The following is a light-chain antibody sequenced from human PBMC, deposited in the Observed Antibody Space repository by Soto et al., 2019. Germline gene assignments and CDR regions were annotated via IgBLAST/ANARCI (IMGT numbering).Light chain of an antibody. CDR3: QQYDKWPRT. Sequence: IVLSQSPATLSVSPGEKATLSCRASQSISSNLAWYQQKPGQAPRLLIYGASSRATGIPDRFSGSGSGTDFTLTISRLEPEDFAVYYCQQYDKWPRTFGQGTKVDIK. V-gene: IGKV3D-15*01. J-gene: IGKJ1*01. CDR1: QSISSN. CDR2: GAS.